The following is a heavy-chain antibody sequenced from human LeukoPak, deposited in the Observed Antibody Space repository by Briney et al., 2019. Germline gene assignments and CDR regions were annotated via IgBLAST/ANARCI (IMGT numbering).Heavy chain of an antibody. V-gene: IGHV3-23*01. CDR2: ISGSGGST. D-gene: IGHD1-26*01. J-gene: IGHJ4*02. CDR3: ARDGVFSGSYPLSHFFDY. Sequence: GGSLRLSCAASGFTFSSYAMSWVRQAPGKGLEWVSAISGSGGSTYYADSVKGRFTISRDNSKNTLYLQMNSLRSEDTAVYYCARDGVFSGSYPLSHFFDYWGQGTLVTVSS. CDR1: GFTFSSYA.